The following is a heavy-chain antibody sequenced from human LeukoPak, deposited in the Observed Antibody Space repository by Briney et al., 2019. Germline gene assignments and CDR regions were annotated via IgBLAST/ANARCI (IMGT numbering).Heavy chain of an antibody. CDR3: ARTGSSGLYYYYYYGMDV. V-gene: IGHV6-1*01. CDR2: TYYRSKWYN. D-gene: IGHD6-19*01. J-gene: IGHJ6*02. CDR1: GDSVSSNSAA. Sequence: PSQTLSLTCALSGDSVSSNSAAWNWIRQSPSRGLEWLGRTYYRSKWYNDYAVSVKSRITINPDTSKNQFSLQLNSVTPEDTAVYYCARTGSSGLYYYYYYGMDVWGQGTTVTVSS.